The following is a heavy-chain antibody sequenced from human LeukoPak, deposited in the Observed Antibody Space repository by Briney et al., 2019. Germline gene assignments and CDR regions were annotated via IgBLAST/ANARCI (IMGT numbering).Heavy chain of an antibody. J-gene: IGHJ4*02. V-gene: IGHV3-21*01. CDR2: ISSSSSYI. Sequence: GGSLRLSCAASGFTFSSYSMNWVRQAPGKGLEWVSPISSSSSYIYYADSVKGRFTISRDNAKNSLYLQMNSLRAEDTAVYYCARDKITMVRGVSDYWGQGTLVTVSS. CDR3: ARDKITMVRGVSDY. CDR1: GFTFSSYS. D-gene: IGHD3-10*01.